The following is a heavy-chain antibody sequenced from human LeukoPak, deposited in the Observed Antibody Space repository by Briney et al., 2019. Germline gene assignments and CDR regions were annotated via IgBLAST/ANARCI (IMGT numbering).Heavy chain of an antibody. Sequence: SETLSLSRTVSGGSISSYYWSWIRQPPRKGLEWIGYIYYSGSTKYNPSLKSRVTISVDTSKNQFSLRLSSVTAADTAVYYCARGGGDYDFWSGYSYYFDYWGQGTLVTVSS. D-gene: IGHD3-3*01. J-gene: IGHJ4*02. CDR1: GGSISSYY. V-gene: IGHV4-59*01. CDR3: ARGGGDYDFWSGYSYYFDY. CDR2: IYYSGST.